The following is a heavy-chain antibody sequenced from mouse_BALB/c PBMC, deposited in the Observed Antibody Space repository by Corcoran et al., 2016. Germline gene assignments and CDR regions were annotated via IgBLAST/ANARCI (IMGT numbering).Heavy chain of an antibody. CDR1: GYSITSGYY. V-gene: IGHV3-6*02. CDR2: ISYDGSN. CDR3: ARDYGYVGWYFDV. D-gene: IGHD1-2*01. Sequence: DVQLQESGPGLVKPSQSLSLTCSVTGYSITSGYYWNWIRQFPGNKREWMGYISYDGSNNYNPSLKNRISITRDTSKNQFFLKLNSVTTEDTATYYCARDYGYVGWYFDVWGAGTTVTVSS. J-gene: IGHJ1*01.